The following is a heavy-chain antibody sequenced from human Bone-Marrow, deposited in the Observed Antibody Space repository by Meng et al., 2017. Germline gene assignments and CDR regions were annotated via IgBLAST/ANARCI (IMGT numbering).Heavy chain of an antibody. CDR3: ARGLAYCSGGSCYPGSYFDY. CDR2: INHSGST. J-gene: IGHJ4*02. CDR1: GGSFSGYY. D-gene: IGHD2-15*01. V-gene: IGHV4-34*01. Sequence: QWGARLFKPSEPLSPTCAVYGGSFSGYYWSWIRQPPGKGLEWIGEINHSGSTNYNPSLKSRVTISVDTSKNQFSLKLSSVTAADTAVYYCARGLAYCSGGSCYPGSYFDYWGQGTLVTVSS.